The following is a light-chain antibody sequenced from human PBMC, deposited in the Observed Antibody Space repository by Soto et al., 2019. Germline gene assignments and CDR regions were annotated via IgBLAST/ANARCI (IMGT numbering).Light chain of an antibody. CDR3: QGYHSSLLS. V-gene: IGKV1-27*01. CDR1: QDIRNY. CDR2: AAS. J-gene: IGKJ3*01. Sequence: DIQMTQSPSSLSASVGDRVTMTCRASQDIRNYVAWYQQKPGKVPKLLIYAASTLQSGVPARFSGGGFGTDFTLTISSLRPEDVATSDCQGYHSSLLSFGRGTKVDLK.